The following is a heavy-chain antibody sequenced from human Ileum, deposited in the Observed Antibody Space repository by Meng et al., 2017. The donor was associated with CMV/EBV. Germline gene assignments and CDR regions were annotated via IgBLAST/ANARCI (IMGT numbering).Heavy chain of an antibody. V-gene: IGHV7-4-1*02. Sequence: KTSGYSFSSYDINWVREAPGQRLEWMGWIDTKTGNPAYAPDFTGRFVFSMDTSVSTAYLEISSLRAEDTAVYYCTRGAGAHTAKYDFWGRGTLVTVSS. J-gene: IGHJ4*02. CDR3: TRGAGAHTAKYDF. D-gene: IGHD5-18*01. CDR1: GYSFSSYD. CDR2: IDTKTGNP.